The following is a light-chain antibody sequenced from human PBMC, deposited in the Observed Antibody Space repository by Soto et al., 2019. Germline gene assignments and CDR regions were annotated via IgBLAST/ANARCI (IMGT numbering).Light chain of an antibody. Sequence: QTVVTQPPSVSAAPGQKVTNSCSGSSSNIGNNYVSWYQQLPGAAPKLLIDDNDKRPSGIPDRFSGSKSGTSATLGITGLQTGDEADYFCGTWDSSLSVVVFGGGTQLTVL. V-gene: IGLV1-51*01. CDR3: GTWDSSLSVVV. J-gene: IGLJ2*01. CDR2: DND. CDR1: SSNIGNNY.